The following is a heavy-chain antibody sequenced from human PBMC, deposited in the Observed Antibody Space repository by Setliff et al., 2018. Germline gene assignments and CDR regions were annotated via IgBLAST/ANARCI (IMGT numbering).Heavy chain of an antibody. CDR1: GDSLSSYW. CDR2: IYPGDSDT. D-gene: IGHD6-19*01. Sequence: PGESLKISCKVSGDSLSSYWIAWVRQMPGKGLEWMGIIYPGDSDTKYSPSFQGRVTISADKSISTAHLQLSSLKASDTAMYYCARQAGNSNIDYWGRGTLVTVSS. V-gene: IGHV5-51*01. CDR3: ARQAGNSNIDY. J-gene: IGHJ4*02.